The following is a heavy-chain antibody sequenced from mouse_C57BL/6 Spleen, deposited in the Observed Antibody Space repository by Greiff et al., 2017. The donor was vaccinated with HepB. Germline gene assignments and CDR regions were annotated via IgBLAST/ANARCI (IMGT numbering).Heavy chain of an antibody. V-gene: IGHV1-82*01. Sequence: QVQLKESGPELVKPGASVKISCKASGYAFSSSWMNWVKQRPGKGLEWIGRIYPGDGDTNYNGKFKGKATLTADKSSSTAYMQLSSLTSEDSAVYFCAISTVVATKGYFDVWGTGTTVTVSS. D-gene: IGHD1-1*01. J-gene: IGHJ1*03. CDR1: GYAFSSSW. CDR3: AISTVVATKGYFDV. CDR2: IYPGDGDT.